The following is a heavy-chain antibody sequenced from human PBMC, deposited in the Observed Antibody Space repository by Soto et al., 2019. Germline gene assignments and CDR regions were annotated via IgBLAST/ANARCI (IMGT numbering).Heavy chain of an antibody. CDR3: ARDKITGLFDY. CDR2: INHSGST. J-gene: IGHJ4*02. V-gene: IGHV4-34*01. Sequence: QVQLQQWGAGLLKPSETLSLTCAVYGGSFSGYYWTWIRQPPGTGLEWIGEINHSGSTNYNPSLKSRVTISVDTAKNQFSRKLTSVTAADTAVYYCARDKITGLFDYWGRGTLVTVSS. CDR1: GGSFSGYY. D-gene: IGHD2-8*02.